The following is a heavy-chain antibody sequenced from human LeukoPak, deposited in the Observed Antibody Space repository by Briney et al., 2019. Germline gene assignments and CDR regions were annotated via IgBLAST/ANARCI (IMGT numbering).Heavy chain of an antibody. CDR2: IIPILGTA. V-gene: IGHV1-69*01. CDR1: GGTFSSYA. D-gene: IGHD2-2*01. CDR3: ARDRCSSTSCYNRAFDI. J-gene: IGHJ3*02. Sequence: TSVKVSCKASGGTFSSYAISWVRQAPGQGLEWMGGIIPILGTANYAQKFQGRVTITADESTSTAYMELSSLRSEDTAVYYCARDRCSSTSCYNRAFDIWGQGTMVTVSS.